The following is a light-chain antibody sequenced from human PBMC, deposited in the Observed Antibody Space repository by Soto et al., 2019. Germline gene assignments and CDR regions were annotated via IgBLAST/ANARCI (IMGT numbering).Light chain of an antibody. CDR2: GAS. V-gene: IGKV3-20*01. CDR1: QSVSSSY. Sequence: EVLLRQSPGSLSLSPGERATLSCRASQSVSSSYLAWYQQKPGQAPRLLIYGASSRATGIPDRFSGSGSGTDFTLTISRLEPEDCAVYYCQQFGGSLTWTLGQGTKVDIK. CDR3: QQFGGSLTWT. J-gene: IGKJ1*01.